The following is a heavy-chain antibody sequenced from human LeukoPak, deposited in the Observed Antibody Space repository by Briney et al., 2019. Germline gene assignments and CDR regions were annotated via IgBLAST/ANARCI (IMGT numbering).Heavy chain of an antibody. CDR2: ISWNSGSI. D-gene: IGHD3-10*01. J-gene: IGHJ3*02. Sequence: PGGSLRLSCAASGFTFDDYAMHWVRQAPGKGLEWVSGISWNSGSIGYADSVKGRFTISRDNAKNSLYLQMNSLRAEDTALYYCAKDSPIMVRGLRPGDAFDIWGQGTMVTVSS. V-gene: IGHV3-9*01. CDR3: AKDSPIMVRGLRPGDAFDI. CDR1: GFTFDDYA.